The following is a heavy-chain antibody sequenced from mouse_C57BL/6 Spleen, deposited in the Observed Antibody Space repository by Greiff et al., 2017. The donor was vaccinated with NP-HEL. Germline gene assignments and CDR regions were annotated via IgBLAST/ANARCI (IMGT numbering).Heavy chain of an antibody. D-gene: IGHD4-1*01. Sequence: EVQLVESGGGLVKPGGSLKLSCAASGFTFSSYTMSWVRQTPEKRLEWVATISGGGGNTYYPDSVKGRFTISRDNAKNTLYLQMSSLRSEDTALYYCASQLGRRGFDYWGQGTTLTVSS. V-gene: IGHV5-9*01. CDR1: GFTFSSYT. CDR2: ISGGGGNT. CDR3: ASQLGRRGFDY. J-gene: IGHJ2*01.